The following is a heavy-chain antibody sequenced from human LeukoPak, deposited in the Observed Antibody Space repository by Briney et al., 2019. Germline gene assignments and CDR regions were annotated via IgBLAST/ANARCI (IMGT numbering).Heavy chain of an antibody. D-gene: IGHD2-2*01. J-gene: IGHJ2*01. V-gene: IGHV4-34*01. CDR2: INHSGST. CDR3: ARTVFLRYCSSTSCYRDKKSYWYFDL. Sequence: SETLSLTCAVYGGSFSGYYWSWIRQPPGKGREWSGEINHSGSTNYNPSLKSRVSISVDTSKNQFSLKLSSVTAADTAVYYCARTVFLRYCSSTSCYRDKKSYWYFDLWGRGTLVTVSS. CDR1: GGSFSGYY.